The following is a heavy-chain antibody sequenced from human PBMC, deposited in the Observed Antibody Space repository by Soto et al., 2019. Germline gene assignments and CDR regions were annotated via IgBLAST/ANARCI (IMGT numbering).Heavy chain of an antibody. J-gene: IGHJ6*02. CDR2: IRGFSPYT. V-gene: IGHV3-21*01. D-gene: IGHD2-15*01. CDR1: GFTVSSNY. CDR3: ARDRGYDAHDYYYNAMDV. Sequence: PGGSLRLSCAASGFTVSSNYMSWVRQAPGKGLEWVSAIRGFSPYTFYADSVKGRFTISRDNAKNSLYLQMNSLRAEDTAVYYCARDRGYDAHDYYYNAMDVWGQGTMVTVSS.